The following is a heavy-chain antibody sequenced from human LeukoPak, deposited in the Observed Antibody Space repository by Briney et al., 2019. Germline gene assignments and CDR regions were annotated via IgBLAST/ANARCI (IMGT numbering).Heavy chain of an antibody. D-gene: IGHD4-23*01. V-gene: IGHV5-51*01. J-gene: IGHJ4*02. CDR2: IYPGDSDT. Sequence: GEPLKISCKGSGYRFSDYWIGWVRLMPGKGLEWMGIIYPGDSDTRYSPSFRGQVTISADKSISTASLQWSSLKASDTAIYYCARRDYGGNSYFDYWGQGTLVTVSS. CDR3: ARRDYGGNSYFDY. CDR1: GYRFSDYW.